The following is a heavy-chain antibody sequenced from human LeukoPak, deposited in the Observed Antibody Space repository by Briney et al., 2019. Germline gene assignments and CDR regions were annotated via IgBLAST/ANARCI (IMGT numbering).Heavy chain of an antibody. CDR3: ARVDYGDSGRGVYYYYMDV. D-gene: IGHD4-17*01. Sequence: ASVKVSCKASGGTFSSYAISWVRQAPGQGLEWMGGIIPIFGTANYAQKFQGRVTITADESTSTAYMELSSLRSEDTAVYYCARVDYGDSGRGVYYYYMDVWGKGTTVTVSS. J-gene: IGHJ6*03. CDR1: GGTFSSYA. V-gene: IGHV1-69*01. CDR2: IIPIFGTA.